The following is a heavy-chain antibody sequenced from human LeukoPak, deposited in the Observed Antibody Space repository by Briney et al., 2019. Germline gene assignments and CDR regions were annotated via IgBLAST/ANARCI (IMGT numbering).Heavy chain of an antibody. D-gene: IGHD6-19*01. CDR3: ARDHGSSGWYDY. V-gene: IGHV3-33*08. CDR1: GFTFSTYW. J-gene: IGHJ4*02. Sequence: GSLRLSCAASGFTFSTYWMSWVRQAPGKGLEWVAVIWNDGSNKYYADSVKGRFTISRDNSKNTLYLQMNSLRAEDTAVYYCARDHGSSGWYDYWGQGTLVTVSS. CDR2: IWNDGSNK.